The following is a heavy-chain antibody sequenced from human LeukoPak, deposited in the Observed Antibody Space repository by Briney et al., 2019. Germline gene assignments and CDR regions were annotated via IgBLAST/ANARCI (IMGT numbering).Heavy chain of an antibody. J-gene: IGHJ5*02. CDR1: GFTFSSYW. D-gene: IGHD1-26*01. Sequence: GGSLRLSCAASGFTFSSYWMSWVRQAPGKGLEWVSYISSSGSTIYYADSVKGRFTISRDNAKNSLYLQMNSLRAEDTAVYYCARDSGSYQLWFDPWGQGTLVTVSS. CDR2: ISSSGSTI. V-gene: IGHV3-48*01. CDR3: ARDSGSYQLWFDP.